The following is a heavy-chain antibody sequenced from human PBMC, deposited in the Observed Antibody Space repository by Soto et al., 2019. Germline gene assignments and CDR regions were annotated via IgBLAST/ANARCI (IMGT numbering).Heavy chain of an antibody. V-gene: IGHV1-69*13. CDR3: ARIVGATPPYYYGMDV. CDR1: GGTFSSYA. CDR2: IIPIFGTA. D-gene: IGHD1-26*01. Sequence: ASVKVSCKASGGTFSSYAISWVRQAPGQGLEWMGGIIPIFGTANYAQKFQGRVTITADESTSTAYMELSSLRSEDTAVYYCARIVGATPPYYYGMDVWGQGTTVTVSS. J-gene: IGHJ6*02.